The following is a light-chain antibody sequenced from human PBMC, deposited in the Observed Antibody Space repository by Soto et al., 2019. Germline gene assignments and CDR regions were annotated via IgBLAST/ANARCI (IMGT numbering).Light chain of an antibody. CDR2: ENN. CDR1: SSNIGNNI. Sequence: QSVLTQPPSVSAAPGQKVTISCSGSSSNIGNNIVSWYQQLPGTAPKLLIYENNYRPSGIPDRCSGSKSGTSATLGITGLRTGDEADYYCGTWDSSLSAVVFGGGTKLTVL. V-gene: IGLV1-51*02. J-gene: IGLJ2*01. CDR3: GTWDSSLSAVV.